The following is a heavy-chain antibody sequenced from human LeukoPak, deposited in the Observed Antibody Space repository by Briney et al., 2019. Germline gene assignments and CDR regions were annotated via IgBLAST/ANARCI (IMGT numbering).Heavy chain of an antibody. D-gene: IGHD3-10*01. V-gene: IGHV4-59*08. CDR3: ARGRPFYYGSGSYFGY. Sequence: SETLSLTCTVSGGSISSYYWSWIRQPPGKGLEWIGYIYYSGSTNYNPSLKSRVTISVDTSKNQFSLKLSSVTAADTAVYYCARGRPFYYGSGSYFGYWGQGTLVTVSS. CDR1: GGSISSYY. CDR2: IYYSGST. J-gene: IGHJ4*02.